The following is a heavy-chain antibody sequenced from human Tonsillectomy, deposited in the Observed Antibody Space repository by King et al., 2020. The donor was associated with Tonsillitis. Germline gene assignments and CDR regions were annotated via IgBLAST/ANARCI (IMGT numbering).Heavy chain of an antibody. Sequence: VQLVESGGGVVQPGGSLRLSCAASGFTFDDYAMHWVRQPPGKGLEWLSLISGDGGIIDYEDSVKGRFTISRDNTKNSLYLQMNSLRTEDIALYYCAKDGNYYGSGSGFDMWGQGTMVTVSS. CDR2: ISGDGGII. CDR3: AKDGNYYGSGSGFDM. J-gene: IGHJ3*02. D-gene: IGHD1-26*01. V-gene: IGHV3-43*02. CDR1: GFTFDDYA.